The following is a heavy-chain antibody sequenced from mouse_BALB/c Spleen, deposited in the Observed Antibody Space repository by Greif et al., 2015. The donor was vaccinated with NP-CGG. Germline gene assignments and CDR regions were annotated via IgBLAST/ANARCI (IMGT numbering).Heavy chain of an antibody. Sequence: EVKLVESGGGLVKPGGSLKLSCAASGFTFSSYAMSWVRQTPEKRLEWVATISSGGSYTYYPDSVKGRFTISRDNAKNTLYLQMSSLRSEDTAKYYCARLPRGAYWGQGTLVTVSA. CDR3: ARLPRGAY. D-gene: IGHD3-1*01. CDR1: GFTFSSYA. CDR2: ISSGGSYT. V-gene: IGHV5-9-1*01. J-gene: IGHJ3*01.